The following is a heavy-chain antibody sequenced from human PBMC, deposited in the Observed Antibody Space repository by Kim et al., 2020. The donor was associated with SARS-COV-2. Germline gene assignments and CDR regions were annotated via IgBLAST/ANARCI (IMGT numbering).Heavy chain of an antibody. Sequence: GGSLRLSCAASGFTFSSYAMHWVRQAPGKGLEWVAVISYDGSNKYYADSVKGRFTISRDNSKNTLYLQMNSLRAEDTAVYYCVGFGEGDYYYYYMDVWG. CDR1: GFTFSSYA. V-gene: IGHV3-30-3*01. CDR3: VGFGEGDYYYYYMDV. CDR2: ISYDGSNK. D-gene: IGHD3-10*01. J-gene: IGHJ6*03.